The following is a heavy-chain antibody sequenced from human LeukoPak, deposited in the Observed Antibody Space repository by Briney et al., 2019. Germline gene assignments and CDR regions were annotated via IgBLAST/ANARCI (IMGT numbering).Heavy chain of an antibody. Sequence: PSGTLSLTCAVSGGSISTTNWWNWVRQPPGKGLEWIGEIYHTGSTNYNPSLKSRVTISVDKSKNQFSLKLCSVTAADTAVYYCARVRTSTNLNWFDPWGQGTLVIVSS. D-gene: IGHD2-2*01. V-gene: IGHV4-4*02. CDR2: IYHTGST. CDR1: GGSISTTNW. CDR3: ARVRTSTNLNWFDP. J-gene: IGHJ5*02.